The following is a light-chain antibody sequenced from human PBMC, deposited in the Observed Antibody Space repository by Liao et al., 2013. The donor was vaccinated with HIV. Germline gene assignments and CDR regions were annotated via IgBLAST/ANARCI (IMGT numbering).Light chain of an antibody. J-gene: IGLJ1*01. Sequence: SYELTQPPSVSVSPGQTATITCSGEKVGDKYVSWYQRKPGRSPEVVIYQNTKRPSGIPERFSGSNSGNTATLTISGTQAMDEADYFCHVWGSTTSFVFGSGTKVTVL. CDR1: KVGDKY. V-gene: IGLV3-1*01. CDR2: QNT. CDR3: HVWGSTTSFV.